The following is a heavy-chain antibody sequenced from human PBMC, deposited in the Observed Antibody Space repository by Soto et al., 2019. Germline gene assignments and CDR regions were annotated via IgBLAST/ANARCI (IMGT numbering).Heavy chain of an antibody. Sequence: ASVKVSCKSSGYTFINYYIHWVRQAPGQGLEWMGWINPNSGGTNYSQKFQDKVTMTRDTSISTSFMELTRLTSDDTAVYYCARGRGSSSNNFFDPWGQGTLVTVSS. CDR2: INPNSGGT. CDR1: GYTFINYY. D-gene: IGHD6-6*01. V-gene: IGHV1-2*02. CDR3: ARGRGSSSNNFFDP. J-gene: IGHJ5*02.